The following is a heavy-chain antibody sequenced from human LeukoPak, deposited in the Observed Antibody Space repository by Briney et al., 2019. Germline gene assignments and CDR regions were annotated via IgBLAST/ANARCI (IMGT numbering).Heavy chain of an antibody. CDR2: IIPIFGTA. J-gene: IGHJ6*02. V-gene: IGHV1-69*01. D-gene: IGHD3-10*01. CDR1: GGTFSNYA. CDR3: ASGAISLYYYGSGSYHYGMDV. Sequence: SVKVCCKASGGTFSNYAISWVRQAPGQGLEWMGGIIPIFGTANYAQKFQGRVTITADESTSTAYMELSSLRSEDTAVYYCASGAISLYYYGSGSYHYGMDVWGQGTTVTVSS.